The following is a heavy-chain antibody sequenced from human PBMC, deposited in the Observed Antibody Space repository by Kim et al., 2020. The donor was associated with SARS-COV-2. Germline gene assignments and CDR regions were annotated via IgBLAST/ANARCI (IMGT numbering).Heavy chain of an antibody. Sequence: GGSLRLSCAASGFTFSTHWMHWVRQAPGKGLVWVSRINGDGTTTTYADSVKGRFTISRDNAKNTLYLQMNSLRAEDTAVYYCARDRARGSRSNWFDPWGQGTLVILST. CDR2: INGDGTTT. CDR3: ARDRARGSRSNWFDP. J-gene: IGHJ5*02. CDR1: GFTFSTHW. V-gene: IGHV3-74*01. D-gene: IGHD3-10*01.